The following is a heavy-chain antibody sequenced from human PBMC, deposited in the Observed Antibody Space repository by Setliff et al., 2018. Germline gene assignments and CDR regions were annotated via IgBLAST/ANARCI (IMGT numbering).Heavy chain of an antibody. Sequence: PSETLSLTCTVYGGSSSAYYWSWIRQPPGKGLEWIGEISHGGGTNYNPSLKSRVTISIDTSKNLFSLKLTSVTAADTAVYYCATGDVYDSSAFFSDWFDPWGQGTLVTVSS. CDR2: ISHGGGT. CDR3: ATGDVYDSSAFFSDWFDP. D-gene: IGHD3-22*01. CDR1: GGSSSAYY. V-gene: IGHV4-34*01. J-gene: IGHJ5*02.